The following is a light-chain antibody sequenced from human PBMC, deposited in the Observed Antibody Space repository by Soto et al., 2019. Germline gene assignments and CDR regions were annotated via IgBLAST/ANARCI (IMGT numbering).Light chain of an antibody. CDR2: DAS. J-gene: IGKJ3*01. CDR1: QSISSW. CDR3: QQYNNYSNVT. V-gene: IGKV1-5*01. Sequence: DIQMTQSPSTLSASVGDRVTITCRASQSISSWLAWYQQKPGKAPKLLIYDASSLESGVPPRFSGSGSGTEFPLTISSLQPDHFATCYCQQYNNYSNVTLGHGTKVDI.